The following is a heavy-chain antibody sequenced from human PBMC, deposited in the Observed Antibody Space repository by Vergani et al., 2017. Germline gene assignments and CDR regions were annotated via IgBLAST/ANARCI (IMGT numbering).Heavy chain of an antibody. CDR3: AKDGNGIAAAGTIFSFDP. CDR1: GFTFSSYS. CDR2: ISSSSSYI. Sequence: EVQLVESGGGLVKPGGSLRLSCAASGFTFSSYSMNWVRQAPGKGLEWVSSISSSSSYIYYADSVKGRFTISRDNAKNSLYLQMNSLRAEDTAVYYCAKDGNGIAAAGTIFSFDPWGQGTLVTVSS. D-gene: IGHD6-13*01. J-gene: IGHJ5*02. V-gene: IGHV3-21*04.